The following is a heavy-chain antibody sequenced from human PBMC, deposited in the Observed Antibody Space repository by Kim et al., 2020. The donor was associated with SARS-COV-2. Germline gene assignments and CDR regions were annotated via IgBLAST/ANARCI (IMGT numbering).Heavy chain of an antibody. J-gene: IGHJ4*02. CDR1: GFTFNIYA. CDR2: FTFSGGAT. D-gene: IGHD5-18*01. V-gene: IGHV3-23*01. Sequence: GGSLRLSCAASGFTFNIYAMSWVRQAPGKGLEWVSTFTFSGGATYYADSVKGRFTISRDNSKNTLYLQMNSLRAEDTAIYYCAKDQSGYGYSGLDCWGQGTLVTVSS. CDR3: AKDQSGYGYSGLDC.